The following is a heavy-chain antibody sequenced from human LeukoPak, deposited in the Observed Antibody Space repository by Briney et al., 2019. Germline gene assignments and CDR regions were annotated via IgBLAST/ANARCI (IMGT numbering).Heavy chain of an antibody. V-gene: IGHV4-59*08. D-gene: IGHD4-17*01. CDR3: ASRTYGDYIDY. Sequence: SETLSLTCTVSGGSISSYYWSWIRQPPGKGLEWIGYIYYSGSTYYNPSLKSRVTISVDTSKNQFSLKLSSVTAADTAVYYCASRTYGDYIDYWGQGTLVTVSS. CDR1: GGSISSYY. CDR2: IYYSGST. J-gene: IGHJ4*02.